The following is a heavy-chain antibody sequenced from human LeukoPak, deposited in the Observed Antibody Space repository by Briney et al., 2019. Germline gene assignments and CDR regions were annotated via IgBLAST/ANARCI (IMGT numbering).Heavy chain of an antibody. CDR2: IHPDLTSI. CDR1: GFTFSHHW. D-gene: IGHD1-1*01. CDR3: AREKSGIQLSLDS. J-gene: IGHJ5*01. V-gene: IGHV3-74*01. Sequence: EGSLRLSCEASGFTFSHHWMHWVRRVPGKGLLWVSRIHPDLTSIEYADSVRGRFTISRDDAKNTLYLQMNNLRAEDTGVYYCAREKSGIQLSLDSWGRGTQVTVSS.